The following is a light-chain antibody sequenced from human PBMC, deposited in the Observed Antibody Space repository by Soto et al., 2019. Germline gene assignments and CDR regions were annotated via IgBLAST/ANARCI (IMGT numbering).Light chain of an antibody. CDR1: ESISSW. J-gene: IGKJ1*01. V-gene: IGKV1-5*03. CDR2: EAS. Sequence: DVQMTHSPSTLSASVGDRVTITCRASESISSWLVWYQQKPGKAPKLLIYEASTLESGVPLRFSGSGSGTEFTLTISSLQPDDFATYYCQQYNSYSWTFGQGTKVDIK. CDR3: QQYNSYSWT.